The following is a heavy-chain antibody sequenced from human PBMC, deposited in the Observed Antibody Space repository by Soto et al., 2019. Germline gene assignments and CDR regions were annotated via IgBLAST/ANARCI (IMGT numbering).Heavy chain of an antibody. CDR1: GGTFSSYA. CDR3: ARDGPPYGDSIPRFDY. J-gene: IGHJ4*02. CDR2: IIPILGTA. V-gene: IGHV1-69*13. Sequence: SVKVSCKASGGTFSSYAISWVRQAPGQGLEWMGGIIPILGTANYAQKFQGRVTITADESTSTAYMELSSLRSEDTAVYYCARDGPPYGDSIPRFDYWGQGTLVTVSS. D-gene: IGHD3-22*01.